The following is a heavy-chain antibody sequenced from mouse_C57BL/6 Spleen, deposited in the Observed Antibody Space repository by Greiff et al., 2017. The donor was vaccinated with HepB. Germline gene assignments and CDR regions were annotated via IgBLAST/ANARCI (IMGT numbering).Heavy chain of an antibody. J-gene: IGHJ2*01. CDR3: ARLGLRAQAHYFDY. CDR1: GYTFTDYN. V-gene: IGHV1-18*01. D-gene: IGHD3-2*02. CDR2: INPNNGGT. Sequence: EVQLQQSGPELVKPGASVKIPCKASGYTFTDYNMDWVKQSHGKSLEWIGDINPNNGGTIYNQKFKGKATLTVDKSSSTAYMELRSLTSEDTAVYYCARLGLRAQAHYFDYWGQGTTLTVSS.